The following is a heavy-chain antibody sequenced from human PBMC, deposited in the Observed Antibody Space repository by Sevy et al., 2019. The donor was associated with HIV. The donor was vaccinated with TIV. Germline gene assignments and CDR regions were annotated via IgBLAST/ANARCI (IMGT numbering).Heavy chain of an antibody. CDR2: IYPGDSDT. Sequence: GESLKISCKGSGYSFTNYWIGWVRQMPGKGLEWMGIIYPGDSDTKYSPSFQGQVTISADKSISTAYLQWSSLKASDTAIYYCPRHPYYSSDSYRYFDQWGQGTLVTVSS. CDR3: PRHPYYSSDSYRYFDQ. CDR1: GYSFTNYW. V-gene: IGHV5-51*01. J-gene: IGHJ4*02. D-gene: IGHD6-25*01.